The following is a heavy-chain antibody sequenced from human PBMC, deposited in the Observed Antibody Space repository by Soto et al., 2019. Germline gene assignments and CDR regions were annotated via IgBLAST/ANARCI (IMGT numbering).Heavy chain of an antibody. J-gene: IGHJ4*02. CDR1: GFTFSSCA. CDR2: ISGSGGST. V-gene: IGHV3-23*01. CDR3: SKHSRVEMATIIVPYFDY. D-gene: IGHD5-12*01. Sequence: SCAASGFTFSSCAMSWVRQAPGKGLEWVSAISGSGGSTYYADSVKGRFTISRDNSKNTLYLQMNSPRAEDTAVYYCSKHSRVEMATIIVPYFDYWGQGTLVTVSS.